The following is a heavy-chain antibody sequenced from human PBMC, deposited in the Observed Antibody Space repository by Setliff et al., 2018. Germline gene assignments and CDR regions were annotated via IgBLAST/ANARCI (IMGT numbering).Heavy chain of an antibody. CDR1: GYSITSGHY. D-gene: IGHD4-17*01. V-gene: IGHV4-38-2*02. CDR3: ARDKGDGYGVDAYAGGGFDI. J-gene: IGHJ3*02. Sequence: PSETLSLTCDVSGYSITSGHYWGWIRQPPGKGLEWIGSMYPGRSTYYNPSLKSRVTMSVDTSKKQFSLKLSSVTAADTAVYYCARDKGDGYGVDAYAGGGFDIWGQVTMVTVSS. CDR2: MYPGRST.